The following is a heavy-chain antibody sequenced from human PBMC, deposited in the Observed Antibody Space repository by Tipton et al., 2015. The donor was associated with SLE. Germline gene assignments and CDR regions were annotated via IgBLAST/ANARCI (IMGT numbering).Heavy chain of an antibody. D-gene: IGHD7-27*01. V-gene: IGHV4-39*01. CDR3: ARLITGDQYFDY. J-gene: IGHJ4*02. Sequence: TLSLTCTVSGGSISSTSHYWDWIRQPPGKGLEWIGSIYYSGSTYYNPSLKSRVTISVDTSKNQFSLKLSSVTAADTAVYYCARLITGDQYFDYWGQGTLVTVSS. CDR2: IYYSGST. CDR1: GGSISSTSHY.